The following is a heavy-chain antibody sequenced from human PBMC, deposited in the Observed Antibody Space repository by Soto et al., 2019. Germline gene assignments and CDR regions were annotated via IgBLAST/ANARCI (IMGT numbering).Heavy chain of an antibody. V-gene: IGHV3-21*06. CDR1: GFTFSSYS. D-gene: IGHD3-10*01. Sequence: GGSLRLSCAASGFTFSSYSMNWGRQAPGKGLEWVSSISSGSSYIYYADSVKGRFTISRDNAKNSLYLQMNSLRAEDTAVYYCARSSGGSGKLWNYYGMDVWGQGTTVTVSS. CDR2: ISSGSSYI. J-gene: IGHJ6*02. CDR3: ARSSGGSGKLWNYYGMDV.